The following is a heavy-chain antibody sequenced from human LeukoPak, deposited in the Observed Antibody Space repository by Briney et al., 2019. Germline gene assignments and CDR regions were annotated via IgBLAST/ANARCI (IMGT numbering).Heavy chain of an antibody. V-gene: IGHV1-2*06. CDR3: VREAAPTTFDP. D-gene: IGHD1-14*01. Sequence: ASVKVSCKASGYTFTSYAMNWVRQAPGQGLEWMGRINPNSGGTNYAQKFQGRVTMTRDTSISTAYMELSRLRSDDTAVYYCVREAAPTTFDPWGQGTLVTVSS. CDR2: INPNSGGT. J-gene: IGHJ5*02. CDR1: GYTFTSYA.